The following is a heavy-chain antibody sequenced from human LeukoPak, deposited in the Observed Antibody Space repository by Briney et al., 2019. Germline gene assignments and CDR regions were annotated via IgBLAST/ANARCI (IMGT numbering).Heavy chain of an antibody. CDR1: GFTFSRYA. CDR3: AKDGADVDTAMVIGEYFHY. D-gene: IGHD5-18*01. V-gene: IGHV3-30*18. Sequence: GGSLRLSCAASGFTFSRYAFHWVRQAPGKGLQWVAVMSYDGRNKYYSDSVKGRFTISRDNSKNTLYLQTNSLRVEDTAVYYCAKDGADVDTAMVIGEYFHYWGQGTLVTVPS. CDR2: MSYDGRNK. J-gene: IGHJ1*01.